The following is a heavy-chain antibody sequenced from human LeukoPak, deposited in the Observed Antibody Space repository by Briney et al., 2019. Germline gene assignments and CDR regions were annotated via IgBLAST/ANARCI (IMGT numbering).Heavy chain of an antibody. D-gene: IGHD1-1*01. CDR2: INPGGGST. CDR1: GYTFTSYY. CDR3: AILIWTGAFDI. V-gene: IGHV1-46*03. J-gene: IGHJ3*02. Sequence: GASVKVSCKASGYTFTSYYMHWVRQAPGQGLEWMGIINPGGGSTSYAQKFQGRVTMTRDTSTSTVYMELSSLRSEDTAVYYCAILIWTGAFDIWGQGTMVTVSS.